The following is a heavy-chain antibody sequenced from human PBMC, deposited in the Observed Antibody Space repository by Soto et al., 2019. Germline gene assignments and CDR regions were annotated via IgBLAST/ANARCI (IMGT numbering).Heavy chain of an antibody. CDR1: RNNFTNYW. J-gene: IGHJ5*02. CDR3: ATQMRSDKWCHX. V-gene: IGHV5-10-1*01. CDR2: IDPSDSYT. D-gene: IGHD2-21*01. Sequence: VEALKISCKGSRNNFTNYWITWVRQMPGKGLEWMGRIDPSDSYTKYSPSFQGHVTISADKSISTAYLQWSSLKASDTAMYYCATQMRSDKWCHXWGQGTIVTISX.